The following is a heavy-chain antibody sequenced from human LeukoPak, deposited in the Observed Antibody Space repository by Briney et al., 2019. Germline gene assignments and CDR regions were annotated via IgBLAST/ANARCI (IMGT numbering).Heavy chain of an antibody. CDR3: ARAGYSEYQLLWGSAFDI. CDR2: ISYDGSNK. J-gene: IGHJ3*02. V-gene: IGHV3-30-3*01. CDR1: GFTFSIYA. Sequence: QPGGSLRLACAASGFTFSIYAMHWVRQAPGKWLEWVAIISYDGSNKYYADSVKGRFTISRDNSKNTLYLQMNSLRAEDTAVYYCARAGYSEYQLLWGSAFDIWGQGTMVTVSS. D-gene: IGHD2-2*01.